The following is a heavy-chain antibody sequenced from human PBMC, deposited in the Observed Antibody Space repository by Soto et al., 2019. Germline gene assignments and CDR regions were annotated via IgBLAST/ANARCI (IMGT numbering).Heavy chain of an antibody. V-gene: IGHV3-23*01. Sequence: XGSLRLSCAASGFTFNTYAMSWVRQAPGQGLEWVSAISGSGFSTYYADSVKGRFSISSDSPKNTLFLQMNSLRADDTAVYFCATFTFGRPFDTWGQGTMVTVSS. CDR2: ISGSGFST. J-gene: IGHJ3*02. CDR1: GFTFNTYA. D-gene: IGHD3-16*01. CDR3: ATFTFGRPFDT.